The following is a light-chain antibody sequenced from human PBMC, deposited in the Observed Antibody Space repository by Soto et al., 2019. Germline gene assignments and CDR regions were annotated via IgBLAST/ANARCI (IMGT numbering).Light chain of an antibody. CDR1: SSEVGSYNL. Sequence: QSVLTQPASVSGSPGQSITISCTGTSSEVGSYNLVSWYQQHPGKAPKLLIYGDNRRPSGVSNRFSGSKSGNTASLTISGLQAEDEADYYCCSKASSSTLLFGGGTKLTVL. J-gene: IGLJ2*01. V-gene: IGLV2-23*01. CDR3: CSKASSSTLL. CDR2: GDN.